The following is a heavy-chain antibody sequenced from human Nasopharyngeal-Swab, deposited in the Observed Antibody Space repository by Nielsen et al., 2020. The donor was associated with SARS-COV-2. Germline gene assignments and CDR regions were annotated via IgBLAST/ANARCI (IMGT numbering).Heavy chain of an antibody. D-gene: IGHD2-2*01. CDR1: GFTFSSYP. V-gene: IGHV3-53*01. J-gene: IGHJ1*01. CDR2: TEIGGTT. Sequence: GESLKISCAASGFTFSSYPMSWVRQAPGKGLEWVSVTEIGGTTHYADSVKGRFSISRDSSTNTLYLQMNNVRAEDTAVYYCARDLGGGYCTTTNCPGSWGQGTLVTVSS. CDR3: ARDLGGGYCTTTNCPGS.